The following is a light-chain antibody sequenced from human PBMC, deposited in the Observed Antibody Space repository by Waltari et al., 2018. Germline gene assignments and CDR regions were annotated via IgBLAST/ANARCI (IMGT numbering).Light chain of an antibody. J-gene: IGLJ3*02. V-gene: IGLV2-14*03. CDR2: DVP. CDR1: NSDIGDYDS. CDR3: SSYTSNATWV. Sequence: QSALTQPASVSGSLGQSITISCTGTNSDIGDYDSVYWYQQLPGKAPKLIIGDVPERPSGVSNRFSGSKSGNTASLTISGLQAEDEADYYGSSYTSNATWVFGGGTELTVL.